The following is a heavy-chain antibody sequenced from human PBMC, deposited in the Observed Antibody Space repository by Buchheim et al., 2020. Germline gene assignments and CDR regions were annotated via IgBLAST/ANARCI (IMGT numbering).Heavy chain of an antibody. D-gene: IGHD1-26*01. CDR2: IGYGGGNK. J-gene: IGHJ4*02. CDR3: VKDIGDPGAH. CDR1: GFTFSNFG. V-gene: IGHV3-30*02. Sequence: QVKLVESGGGVVQPGRSLRLSCATSGFTFSNFGVHWVRQAPGKGLEWLAFIGYGGGNKYYADSVKGRFHISTDNSKNTLYLQMHSLRVDDTALYYCVKDIGDPGAHWGQGT.